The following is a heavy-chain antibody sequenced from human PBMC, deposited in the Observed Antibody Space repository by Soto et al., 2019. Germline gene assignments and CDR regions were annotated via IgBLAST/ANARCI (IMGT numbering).Heavy chain of an antibody. V-gene: IGHV3-23*01. CDR2: ISSSGGST. CDR3: AKVIVGSTAWFDP. CDR1: GFTFSSYP. Sequence: PGGSLRLSCAASGFTFSSYPMSWVRHAPGKGLDWISYISSSGGSTYYAASVKGRLTISIDNSKNTLYLQMNSLRVEDTAVYYCAKVIVGSTAWFDPWGQGTLVIVSS. J-gene: IGHJ5*02. D-gene: IGHD1-26*01.